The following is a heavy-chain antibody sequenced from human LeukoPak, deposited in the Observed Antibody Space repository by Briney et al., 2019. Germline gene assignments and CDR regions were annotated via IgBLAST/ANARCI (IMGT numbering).Heavy chain of an antibody. J-gene: IGHJ6*03. V-gene: IGHV4-59*12. Sequence: PSETLSLTCTVSGGSISSYYWSWLRQPPGKGLEWIGSIYHSGSTYYNPSLKSRVTISVDTSKNQFSLRLSSLTAADTALYYCARDRKYYYHMDVWGKGTTVTVSS. CDR1: GGSISSYY. D-gene: IGHD1-14*01. CDR3: ARDRKYYYHMDV. CDR2: IYHSGST.